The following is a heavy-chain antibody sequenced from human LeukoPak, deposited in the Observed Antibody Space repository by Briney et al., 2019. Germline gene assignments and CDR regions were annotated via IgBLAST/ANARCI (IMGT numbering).Heavy chain of an antibody. V-gene: IGHV4-59*01. J-gene: IGHJ1*01. CDR1: GGSISSYY. Sequence: SETLSLTCTVSGGSISSYYWSWIRQPPGKGLEWIGYIYYSRSTNYNPSLKSRVTISVDTSKNQFSLKLSSVTAADTAVYYCARGVSYYDSSGYKHWGQGTLVTVSS. CDR3: ARGVSYYDSSGYKH. D-gene: IGHD3-22*01. CDR2: IYYSRST.